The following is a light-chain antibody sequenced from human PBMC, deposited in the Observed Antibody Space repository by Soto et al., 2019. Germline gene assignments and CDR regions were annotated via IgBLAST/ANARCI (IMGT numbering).Light chain of an antibody. CDR1: QSVSSN. CDR3: QQYNNWLT. CDR2: GAS. V-gene: IGKV3-15*01. J-gene: IGKJ1*01. Sequence: EIIVTTSAATLSVSTRERATLSCRASQSVSSNLAWYQQKPGQAPRLLIYGASTRATGIPARFSGSGSGTEFTLTISSLQSEDFGVYYCQQYNNWLTFGQGTKVDIK.